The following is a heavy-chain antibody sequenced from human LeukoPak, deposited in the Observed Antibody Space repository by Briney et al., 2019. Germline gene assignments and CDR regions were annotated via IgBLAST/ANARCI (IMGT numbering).Heavy chain of an antibody. Sequence: PGGSLRLSCAASGFTFSSYWMHWVRQAPGKGLVWVSRINSDGSSTSYADSVKGRFTISRDNAKNTLYLQMNSLRAEDTAVYYCANPEAYYYDSSGSRPDAFDIWGQGTMVTVSS. CDR3: ANPEAYYYDSSGSRPDAFDI. D-gene: IGHD3-22*01. J-gene: IGHJ3*02. CDR2: INSDGSST. V-gene: IGHV3-74*01. CDR1: GFTFSSYW.